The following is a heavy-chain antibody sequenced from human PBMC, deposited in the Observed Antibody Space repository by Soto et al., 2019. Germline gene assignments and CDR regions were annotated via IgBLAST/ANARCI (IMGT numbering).Heavy chain of an antibody. Sequence: QVQLVESGGGVVQPGRSLRLSCAASGFTFSSYAMHWVRQAPGKGLEWVAVISYDGSNKYYADSVKGRFTISRDNSKNTLYLQMNSLRAEDTAVYYCASFPSPYDILTGYYEGGMDVWGQGTTVTVSS. D-gene: IGHD3-9*01. V-gene: IGHV3-30-3*01. CDR3: ASFPSPYDILTGYYEGGMDV. CDR1: GFTFSSYA. CDR2: ISYDGSNK. J-gene: IGHJ6*02.